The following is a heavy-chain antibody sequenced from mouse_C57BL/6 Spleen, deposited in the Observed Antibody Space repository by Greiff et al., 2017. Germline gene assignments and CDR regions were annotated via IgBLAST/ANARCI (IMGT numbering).Heavy chain of an antibody. CDR3: ARRMVKAWFAY. CDR2: INPNNGGT. D-gene: IGHD2-3*01. Sequence: VQLQQSGPELVKPGASVKISCKASGYTFTDYYMNWVKQSHGKSLEWIGDINPNNGGTSYNQKFKGKATLTVDKSSSTAYMELRSLTSEDSAVYYCARRMVKAWFAYWGQGTLVTVSA. CDR1: GYTFTDYY. J-gene: IGHJ3*01. V-gene: IGHV1-26*01.